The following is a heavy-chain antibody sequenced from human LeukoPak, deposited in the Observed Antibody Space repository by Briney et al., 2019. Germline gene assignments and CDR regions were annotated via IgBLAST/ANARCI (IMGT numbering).Heavy chain of an antibody. Sequence: SVKVSCKASGGTFSSYAISWVRQAPGQGLEWMGGIIPIFGTANYAQKFQGRVTITADESTSTAYMELSSLRSEGTAVYYCARGSGYYYGMDVWGQGTTVTVSS. CDR2: IIPIFGTA. D-gene: IGHD1-26*01. CDR3: ARGSGYYYGMDV. J-gene: IGHJ6*02. CDR1: GGTFSSYA. V-gene: IGHV1-69*13.